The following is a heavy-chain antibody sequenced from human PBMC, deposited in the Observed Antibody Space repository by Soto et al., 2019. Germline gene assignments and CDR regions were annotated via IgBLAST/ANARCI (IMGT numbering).Heavy chain of an antibody. Sequence: QIQLQVSGPGLVKPSETLSLTCTVSGASVSTGYWSWIRQAPGKGLEWMGFMYFGGSFNYNPSLWSRATISVETSENRLSMKMTSVTAADAAVEYCARSYYDSTGFGVAPWGQGTLVTVSS. J-gene: IGHJ5*02. V-gene: IGHV4-59*02. CDR2: MYFGGSF. CDR3: ARSYYDSTGFGVAP. CDR1: GASVSTGY. D-gene: IGHD3-22*01.